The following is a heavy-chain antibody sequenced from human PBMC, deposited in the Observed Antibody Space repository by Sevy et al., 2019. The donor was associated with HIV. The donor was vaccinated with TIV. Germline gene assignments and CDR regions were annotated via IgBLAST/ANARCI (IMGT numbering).Heavy chain of an antibody. CDR3: ARVGGSYYDFWSGYVYRDYYYYYYMDV. D-gene: IGHD3-3*01. CDR1: GGTFSSYA. Sequence: ASVKVSCKASGGTFSSYAISWVRQAPGQGLEWMGGIIPIFGTANYAQKFQGRVTITADGSTSTAYMELSSLRSEDTAVYYCARVGGSYYDFWSGYVYRDYYYYYYMDVWGKGTTVTVSS. J-gene: IGHJ6*03. CDR2: IIPIFGTA. V-gene: IGHV1-69*13.